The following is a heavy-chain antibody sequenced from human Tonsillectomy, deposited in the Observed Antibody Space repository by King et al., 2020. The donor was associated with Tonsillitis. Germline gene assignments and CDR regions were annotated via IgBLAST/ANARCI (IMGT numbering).Heavy chain of an antibody. CDR2: INHSGST. CDR1: GGSFSGYY. CDR3: ARGDRGMDPYRRSWYGKNYYGMDV. D-gene: IGHD6-13*01. V-gene: IGHV4-34*01. J-gene: IGHJ6*02. Sequence: VQLQQWGAGLLKPSETLSLTCTVYGGSFSGYYWSWIRQPPGKGLEWIGEINHSGSTNYNPSLKSRVTISVDTSKNQFSLKLSSVTAADTAVYYCARGDRGMDPYRRSWYGKNYYGMDVWGQGTTVTVSS.